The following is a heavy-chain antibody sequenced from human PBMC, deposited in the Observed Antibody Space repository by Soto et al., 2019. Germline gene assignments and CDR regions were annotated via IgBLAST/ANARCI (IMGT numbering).Heavy chain of an antibody. CDR1: GFTFSSYG. CDR2: MSYDGSNK. CDR3: AKDSSSSWYLSDY. J-gene: IGHJ4*02. V-gene: IGHV3-30*18. Sequence: GGSLRLSCAASGFTFSSYGMHWVRQAPGKGLEWVAVMSYDGSNKYYADSVKGRFTISRDNSKNTLYLQMNSLRAEDTAVYYCAKDSSSSWYLSDYWGQGTLVTVSS. D-gene: IGHD6-13*01.